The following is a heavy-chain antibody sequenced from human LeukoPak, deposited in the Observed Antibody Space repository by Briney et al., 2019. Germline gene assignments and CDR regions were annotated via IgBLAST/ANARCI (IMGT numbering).Heavy chain of an antibody. D-gene: IGHD2-15*01. CDR2: ISGSGGST. CDR1: GFTFSSYA. J-gene: IGHJ4*02. CDR3: ARDSVVGVATWDY. Sequence: GGSLRLSCAASGFTFSSYAMSWVRQAPGKGLEWVSAISGSGGSTYYAGSVKGRFTISRDNSKNTLYLQMNSLRVEDTAFYYCARDSVVGVATWDYWGQGTLVTVSS. V-gene: IGHV3-23*01.